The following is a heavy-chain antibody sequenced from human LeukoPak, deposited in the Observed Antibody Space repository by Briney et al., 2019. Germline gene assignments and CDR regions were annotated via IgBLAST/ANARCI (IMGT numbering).Heavy chain of an antibody. J-gene: IGHJ4*02. CDR3: ARLRDEFDY. V-gene: IGHV4-4*09. CDR2: IYTSGSP. Sequence: SETLSLTCTVSGGSISSYHWSWIRQPPGKRPEWIGYIYTSGSPNYNPSLKSRVTISVDTSKNQFSLKLSSVTAADTAVYYCARLRDEFDYWGQGTLVTVSS. CDR1: GGSISSYH.